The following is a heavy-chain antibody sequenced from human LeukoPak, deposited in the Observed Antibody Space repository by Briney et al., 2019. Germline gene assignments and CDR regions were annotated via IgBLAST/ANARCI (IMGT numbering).Heavy chain of an antibody. D-gene: IGHD3-10*01. CDR3: ARVYGSEIDY. CDR1: GFGFGSYN. CDR2: ISFDGNDK. V-gene: IGHV3-30*03. J-gene: IGHJ4*02. Sequence: GGSLRLSCAASGFGFGSYNMYWVRQAPGKGLEWVTLISFDGNDKKYADSVKGRFTVSRDNSRNTLFLQMNSLRPEDTAVYYCARVYGSEIDYWGQGTLVTVSS.